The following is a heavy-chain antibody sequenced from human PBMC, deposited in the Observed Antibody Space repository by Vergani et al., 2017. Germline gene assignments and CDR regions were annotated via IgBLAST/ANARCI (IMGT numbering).Heavy chain of an antibody. CDR3: ASGKYYSDSTSHFRGRYFDV. J-gene: IGHJ2*01. CDR2: IYNSGNG. D-gene: IGHD3-16*01. Sequence: QVQLQESGPGLVKPSQTLSLTCTVSGGSISSGGYYWSWIRQHPGKGLEWIWSIYNSGNGDSSSSLKSRVTISADTSKNQFSLRLTSVTAADTAVYYCASGKYYSDSTSHFRGRYFDVWGRGTLVTVPS. CDR1: GGSISSGGYY. V-gene: IGHV4-31*03.